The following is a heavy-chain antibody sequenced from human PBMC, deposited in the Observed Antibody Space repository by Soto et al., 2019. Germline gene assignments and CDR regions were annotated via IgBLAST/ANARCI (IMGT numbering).Heavy chain of an antibody. CDR1: GGSISSGDYY. J-gene: IGHJ4*02. Sequence: SETLSLTCTVSGGSISSGDYYWSWIRQPPGKGLEWIGYIFYSGSTYYNPSLKSRVTISVDTSKNQFSLKLSSVTAADTAVYYCTRAPTYYYDSSGPKFDYWGQGTLVTVSS. CDR3: TRAPTYYYDSSGPKFDY. V-gene: IGHV4-30-4*01. D-gene: IGHD3-22*01. CDR2: IFYSGST.